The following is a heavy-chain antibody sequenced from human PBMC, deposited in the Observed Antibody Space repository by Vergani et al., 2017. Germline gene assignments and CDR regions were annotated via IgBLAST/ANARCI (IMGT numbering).Heavy chain of an antibody. CDR3: AKSGGGTSHP. CDR2: IKSKTDGGTT. Sequence: EVQLVESGGGLVKPGGSLRLSCAASGFTFSNAWMSWVRQAPGKGLEWVGRIKSKTDGGTTDYAAPVKGRFTISRDNSKNTLYLQMNSLRAEDTAVYYCAKSGGGTSHPWGQGTLVTVSS. D-gene: IGHD2-2*01. CDR1: GFTFSNAW. J-gene: IGHJ5*02. V-gene: IGHV3-15*01.